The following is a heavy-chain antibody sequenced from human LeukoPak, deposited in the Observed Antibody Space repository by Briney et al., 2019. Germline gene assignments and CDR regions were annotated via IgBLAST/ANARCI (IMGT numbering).Heavy chain of an antibody. V-gene: IGHV1-18*01. CDR2: ISAYNGNT. D-gene: IGHD1-26*01. Sequence: ASVKVSRKASGYTFTSYGISWVRQAPGQGLEWMGWISAYNGNTNYAQKLQGRVTMTTDTSTSTAYMELRSLRPDDTAVYYCARDYSGSYYVYFDYWGQGTLVTVSS. J-gene: IGHJ4*02. CDR1: GYTFTSYG. CDR3: ARDYSGSYYVYFDY.